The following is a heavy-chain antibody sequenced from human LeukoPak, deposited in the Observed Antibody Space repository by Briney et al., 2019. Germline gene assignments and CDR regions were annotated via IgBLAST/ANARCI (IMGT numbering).Heavy chain of an antibody. D-gene: IGHD7-27*01. V-gene: IGHV4-59*01. CDR2: IYHTGST. CDR3: ASRKLGNDY. J-gene: IGHJ4*02. CDR1: GGSISDYY. Sequence: SETLSLTCTISGGSISDYYWSWIRQSPGKGLEWIGYIYHTGSTSYSPSLKSRVTISADTSQNQFSLKLSSVTAADTAVYYCASRKLGNDYWGQGTLVTVSS.